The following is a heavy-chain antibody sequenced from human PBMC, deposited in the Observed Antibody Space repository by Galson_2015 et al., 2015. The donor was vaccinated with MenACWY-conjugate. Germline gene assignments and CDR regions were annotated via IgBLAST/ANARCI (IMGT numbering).Heavy chain of an antibody. Sequence: ETLSLTCAVYGGSFSGYYWSWIRQPPGKGLEWIGEIYHGGSTNYNPSLKSRVTISLDTSKNQISLKLSSVTAADTAVYYCARGAGWFGYWGQGTTVVVSS. CDR1: GGSFSGYY. J-gene: IGHJ4*01. CDR2: IYHGGST. V-gene: IGHV4-34*01. CDR3: ARGAGWFGY.